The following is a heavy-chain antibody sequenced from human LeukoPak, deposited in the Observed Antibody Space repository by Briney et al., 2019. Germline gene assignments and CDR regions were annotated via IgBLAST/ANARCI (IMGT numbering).Heavy chain of an antibody. D-gene: IGHD3-22*01. CDR3: AKRGVVIRVILVGFHKEAYYFDS. J-gene: IGHJ4*02. CDR2: ISGSGGST. Sequence: GGPLRLSCAVSGITLSNYGMSWVRQAPGKGLEWVAGISGSGGSTNYADSVKGRFTISRDNPKNTLYLQMNILRAEDTAVYFCAKRGVVIRVILVGFHKEAYYFDSWGQGALVTVSS. V-gene: IGHV3-23*01. CDR1: GITLSNYG.